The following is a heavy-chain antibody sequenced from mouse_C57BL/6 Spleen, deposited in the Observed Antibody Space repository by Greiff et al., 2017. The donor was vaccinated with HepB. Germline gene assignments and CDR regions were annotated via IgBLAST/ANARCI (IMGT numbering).Heavy chain of an antibody. CDR2: IDPSDSET. V-gene: IGHV1-52*01. D-gene: IGHD2-1*01. CDR1: GYTFTSYW. CDR3: ARVTVYYGNYGDFDY. J-gene: IGHJ2*01. Sequence: QVQLQQPGAELVRPGSSVKLSCKASGYTFTSYWMHWVKQRPKQGLEWIGNIDPSDSETHYNQKFKDKATLTVDKSSSTAYMQLSSLTSEDSAVYYCARVTVYYGNYGDFDYWGQGTTLTVSS.